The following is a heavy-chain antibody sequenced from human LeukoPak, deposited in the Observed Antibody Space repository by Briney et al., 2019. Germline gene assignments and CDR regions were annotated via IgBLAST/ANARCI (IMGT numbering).Heavy chain of an antibody. Sequence: HSETLSLTCTVSGGSISSGSYYWSWIRQPAGKGLEWIGRIYTSGSTNYNPSLKSRVTISVDTSKNQFSLKLSSVTAADTAVYYCATTTIRLGYWGQGTLVTVSS. CDR3: ATTTIRLGY. V-gene: IGHV4-61*02. D-gene: IGHD1-26*01. CDR1: GGSISSGSYY. CDR2: IYTSGST. J-gene: IGHJ4*02.